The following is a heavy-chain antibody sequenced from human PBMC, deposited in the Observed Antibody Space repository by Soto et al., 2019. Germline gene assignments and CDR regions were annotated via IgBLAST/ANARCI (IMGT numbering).Heavy chain of an antibody. Sequence: SETLSLTCTVSGGSVSSDTHYWSWIRQAPGKGLEWIGYIFHRGRTNYNPSLKSRVTISVDTSKNQFSLNLSSVTAADTAVYYCARLANWFDPWGQGTLVTVSS. CDR1: GGSVSSDTHY. J-gene: IGHJ5*02. CDR3: ARLANWFDP. CDR2: IFHRGRT. V-gene: IGHV4-61*01.